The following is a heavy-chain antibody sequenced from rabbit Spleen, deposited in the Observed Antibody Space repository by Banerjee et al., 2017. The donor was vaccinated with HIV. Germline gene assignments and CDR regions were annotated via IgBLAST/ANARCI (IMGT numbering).Heavy chain of an antibody. V-gene: IGHV1S40*01. Sequence: QSLEESGGDLVKPEGSLTLTCTASGFSFSSSYYMCWVRQAPGKGLECIACIYADRSGSTYYASWAKGRFTISRTSSTTVTLQMTSLTAADTATYFCARDLVAVIGWNFSLWGQGTLVTVS. D-gene: IGHD1-1*01. J-gene: IGHJ4*01. CDR3: ARDLVAVIGWNFSL. CDR2: IYADRSGST. CDR1: GFSFSSSYY.